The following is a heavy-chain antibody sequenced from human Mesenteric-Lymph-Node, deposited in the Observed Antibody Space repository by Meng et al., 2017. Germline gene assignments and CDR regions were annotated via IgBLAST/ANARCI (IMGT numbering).Heavy chain of an antibody. CDR2: MSSDGSTT. CDR1: GFTFSSYA. J-gene: IGHJ4*02. Sequence: GESLKISCAASGFTFSSYAMHWVRQAPGKGLEWVAVMSSDGSTTYYVDSVKGRFTISRDNSKKTLDLQMNSLTVEDTAVYYCARDVGNDDGGLWGQGTLVTVSS. CDR3: ARDVGNDDGGL. D-gene: IGHD4-23*01. V-gene: IGHV3-30*04.